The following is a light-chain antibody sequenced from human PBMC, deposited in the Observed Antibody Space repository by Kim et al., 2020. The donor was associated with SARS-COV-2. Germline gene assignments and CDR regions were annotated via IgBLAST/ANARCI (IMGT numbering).Light chain of an antibody. CDR2: RAS. J-gene: IGKJ1*01. CDR1: QNVLYRYSNKDY. CDR3: EQYYSTTPT. V-gene: IGKV4-1*01. Sequence: DTIKCKCSQNVLYRYSNKDYLAWYTQRQGQPPKRLFYRASTREYGVPDRCSGSGSGTDFTLTISALRTENVAVYYCEQYYSTTPTFGQRTKMDIK.